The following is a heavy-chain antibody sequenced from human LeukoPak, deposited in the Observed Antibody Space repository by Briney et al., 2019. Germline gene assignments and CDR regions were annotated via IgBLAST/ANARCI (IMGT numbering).Heavy chain of an antibody. J-gene: IGHJ4*02. D-gene: IGHD6-19*01. CDR2: IYHSGST. CDR3: ARGDSSGWYQDLYYFDY. V-gene: IGHV4-38-2*02. Sequence: SETLSLTCTVSGYSISSGYYWGWIRQPPGKGLEWIGSIYHSGSTYYNPSLKSRVTISVDTSKNQFSLKLSSVTAADTAVYYCARGDSSGWYQDLYYFDYWGQGTLVTVSS. CDR1: GYSISSGYY.